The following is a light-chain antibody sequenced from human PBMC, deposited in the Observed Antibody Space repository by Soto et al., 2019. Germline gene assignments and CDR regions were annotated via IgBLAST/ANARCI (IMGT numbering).Light chain of an antibody. V-gene: IGKV3-15*01. Sequence: EIMMTQSPATLSVSPGESATLSCRASQSVSNNLAWYQHKHGQAPRLLIYYAFTRATGIPARFSGSGSGTEFTLTISSLQSEDFALYYCQQYNDWPPVTFGQGTRLEIK. CDR3: QQYNDWPPVT. CDR1: QSVSNN. CDR2: YAF. J-gene: IGKJ5*01.